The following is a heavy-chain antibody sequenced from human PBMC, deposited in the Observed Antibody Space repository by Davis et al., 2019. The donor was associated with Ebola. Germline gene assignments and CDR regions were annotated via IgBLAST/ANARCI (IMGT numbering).Heavy chain of an antibody. D-gene: IGHD3-22*01. CDR1: GGSVSSGSYY. CDR2: IYYSGST. J-gene: IGHJ3*02. V-gene: IGHV4-61*01. CDR3: AAGIVVVITDAFDI. Sequence: SETLSLTCTVSGGSVSSGSYYWSWIRQPPGKGLEWIGYIYYSGSTNYNPSLKSRVTISVDTSKNQFSLKLSSVTAADTAVYYCAAGIVVVITDAFDIWGQGTMVTVSS.